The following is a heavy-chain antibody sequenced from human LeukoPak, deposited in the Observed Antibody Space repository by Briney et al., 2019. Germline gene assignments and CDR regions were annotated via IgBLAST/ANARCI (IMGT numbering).Heavy chain of an antibody. CDR1: GGSISSGGYY. CDR3: ARLYYYGSGSYYCYFDY. Sequence: SETLSLTCTVSGGSISSGGYYWSWIRQHPGKGLEWIGHIYYSGSTYYNPSLKSRVTISVDTSKNQFSLKLSSVTAADTAVYYCARLYYYGSGSYYCYFDYWGQGTLVTVSS. J-gene: IGHJ4*02. V-gene: IGHV4-31*03. D-gene: IGHD3-10*01. CDR2: IYYSGST.